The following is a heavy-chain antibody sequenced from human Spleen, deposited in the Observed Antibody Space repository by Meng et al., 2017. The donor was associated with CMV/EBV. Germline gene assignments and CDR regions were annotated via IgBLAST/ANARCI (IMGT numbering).Heavy chain of an antibody. J-gene: IGHJ4*02. CDR1: GGTLSSYA. CDR2: IIPIFGTA. Sequence: SGGTLSSYAISWVRQAPGQGLEWMGGIIPIFGTANYAQKFQGRVTITTDESTSTAYMELSSLRSEDTAVYYCASESYYYDSSGYYNYWGQGTLVTVSS. V-gene: IGHV1-69*05. D-gene: IGHD3-22*01. CDR3: ASESYYYDSSGYYNY.